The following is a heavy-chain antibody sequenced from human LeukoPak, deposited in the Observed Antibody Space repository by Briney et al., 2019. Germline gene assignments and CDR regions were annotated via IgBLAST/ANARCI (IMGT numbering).Heavy chain of an antibody. CDR3: ARVLSVVANYYYYYMDV. V-gene: IGHV3-11*01. CDR1: GFTFSDYY. CDR2: ISSSGSTI. J-gene: IGHJ6*03. Sequence: GGSLRLSCAASGFTFSDYYMSWIRQAPGKGLEWVSYISSSGSTIYYADSVKGRLTISRDNAKNSLYLQMNSLRAEDTAVYYCARVLSVVANYYYYYMDVWGKGTTVTVSS. D-gene: IGHD4-23*01.